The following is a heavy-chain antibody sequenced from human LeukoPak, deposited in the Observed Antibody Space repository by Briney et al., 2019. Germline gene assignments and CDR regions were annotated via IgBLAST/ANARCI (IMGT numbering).Heavy chain of an antibody. Sequence: GGSLRLSCAASGFTFSSYSMNWVRQAPGKGLEWVSSISSSSSYIYYADSVKGRFTISRGNAKNSLYLQMNSLRAEDTAVYYCARDCSSTSCHWDAFDIWGQGTMVTVSS. CDR2: ISSSSSYI. D-gene: IGHD2-2*01. CDR1: GFTFSSYS. V-gene: IGHV3-21*01. CDR3: ARDCSSTSCHWDAFDI. J-gene: IGHJ3*02.